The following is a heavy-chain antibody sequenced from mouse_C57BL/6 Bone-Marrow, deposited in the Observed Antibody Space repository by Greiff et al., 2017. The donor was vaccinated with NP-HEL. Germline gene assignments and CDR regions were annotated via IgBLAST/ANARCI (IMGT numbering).Heavy chain of an antibody. Sequence: DVQLQESGPGLVKPSQSLSLTCSVTGYSITSGYYWNWIRQLPGNKLEWMGYISYDGSNNYNPSLKNRISITRDTSKNQFFLKLNSVTTEDTATYYCARRGAFMDYWGQGTSVTVSS. CDR1: GYSITSGYY. V-gene: IGHV3-6*01. CDR2: ISYDGSN. J-gene: IGHJ4*01. CDR3: ARRGAFMDY.